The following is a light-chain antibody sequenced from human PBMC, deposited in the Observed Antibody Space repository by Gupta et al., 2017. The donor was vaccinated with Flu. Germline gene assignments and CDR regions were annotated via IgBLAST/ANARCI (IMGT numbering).Light chain of an antibody. J-gene: IGLJ2*01. CDR1: TSDVGGYNS. V-gene: IGLV2-14*01. CDR2: YFS. Sequence: QCALTPPASVSGSPGQSITISCTGTTSDVGGYNSVSWYQQRPGTDPHLMLDYFSNRPSGISTRFSCDTYGNTASLIISGLQDEDDADYYCSSSTSGSTLVVVFGGGTKLTVL. CDR3: SSSTSGSTLVVV.